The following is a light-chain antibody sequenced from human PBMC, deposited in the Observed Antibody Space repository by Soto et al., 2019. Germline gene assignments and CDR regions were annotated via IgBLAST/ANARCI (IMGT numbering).Light chain of an antibody. CDR1: QSISNW. V-gene: IGKV1-5*03. CDR3: QQYNSS. J-gene: IGKJ2*01. Sequence: DIQMTQSPSTLSASVGARVTITCRASQSISNWLAWYQQKPGKAPKLLIYKASSLEGGVPSRFSGSGSGTEFSLTISSLQPDDFATYYCQQYNSSVGQGTKVDIK. CDR2: KAS.